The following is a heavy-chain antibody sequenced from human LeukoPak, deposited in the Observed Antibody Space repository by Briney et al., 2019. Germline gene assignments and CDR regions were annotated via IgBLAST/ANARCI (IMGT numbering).Heavy chain of an antibody. CDR3: ARRREDTAMVRAFDI. Sequence: GVALKIYCKGSGWSFTRYWIGWVGPTPGKGREWRGIFSPGDSDTRYSPSFQGQVPISADKSISTAYLQWSSLKASDTAMYYCARRREDTAMVRAFDIWGQGTMVTVSS. D-gene: IGHD5-18*01. J-gene: IGHJ3*02. CDR1: GWSFTRYW. CDR2: FSPGDSDT. V-gene: IGHV5-51*01.